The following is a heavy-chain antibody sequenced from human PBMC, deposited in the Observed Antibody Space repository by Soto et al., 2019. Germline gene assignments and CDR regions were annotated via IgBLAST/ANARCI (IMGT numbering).Heavy chain of an antibody. CDR2: INHSGST. Sequence: SETLSLTCAVYGGSFSGYYWSWIRQPPGKGLEWIGEINHSGSTNYNPSLKSRVTISVDTSKNQFSLKLSSVTAADTAVYYCARVKQQLVSRNSYYYYGMDVWGQGTTVTVSS. D-gene: IGHD6-13*01. V-gene: IGHV4-34*01. CDR3: ARVKQQLVSRNSYYYYGMDV. J-gene: IGHJ6*02. CDR1: GGSFSGYY.